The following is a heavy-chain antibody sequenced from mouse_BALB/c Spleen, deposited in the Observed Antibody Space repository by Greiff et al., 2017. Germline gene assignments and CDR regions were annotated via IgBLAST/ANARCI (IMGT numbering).Heavy chain of an antibody. CDR3: AREGVRIFDY. CDR2: ISTYYGDA. J-gene: IGHJ2*01. D-gene: IGHD2-14*01. V-gene: IGHV1S137*01. CDR1: GYTFTDYA. Sequence: VQLQESGAELVRPGVSVKISCKGSGYTFTDYAMHWVKQSHAKSLEWIGVISTYYGDASYNQKFKGKATMTVDKSSSTAYMELARLTSEDSAIYYCAREGVRIFDYWGQGTTLTVSS.